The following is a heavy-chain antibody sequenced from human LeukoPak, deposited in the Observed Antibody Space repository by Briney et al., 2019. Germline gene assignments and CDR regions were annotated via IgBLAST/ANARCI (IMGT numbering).Heavy chain of an antibody. J-gene: IGHJ5*02. CDR3: AKVTMGDVWFDP. V-gene: IGHV3-30*02. CDR1: GFTLTSTG. CDR2: MHYDGRNI. Sequence: GGSLRLSCAMSGFTLTSTGMHWVRQAPGKGLEWVAFMHYDGRNILYADSVKGRFSISTDNSKNMVYLQMSSLRAEDTAVYYCAKVTMGDVWFDPWGQGTLVTVSS. D-gene: IGHD3-16*01.